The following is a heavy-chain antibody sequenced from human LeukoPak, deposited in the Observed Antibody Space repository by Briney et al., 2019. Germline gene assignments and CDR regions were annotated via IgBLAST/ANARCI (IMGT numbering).Heavy chain of an antibody. Sequence: GESLKICWKGSGYNFTTYWSGWVRPMPGKGVEWMGIIYPGDSVTRYGPSFQGQVTISAEKSINTAYLQWSSLKASDTALYLCATRKKGMATAGFDYWGQGTLVTVSS. CDR2: IYPGDSVT. V-gene: IGHV5-51*01. D-gene: IGHD5-24*01. CDR1: GYNFTTYW. CDR3: ATRKKGMATAGFDY. J-gene: IGHJ4*02.